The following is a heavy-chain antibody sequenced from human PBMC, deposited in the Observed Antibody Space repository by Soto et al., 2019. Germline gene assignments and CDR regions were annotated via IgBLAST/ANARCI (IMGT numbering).Heavy chain of an antibody. CDR3: ACPYYYGSGSYYHYYYGMDV. D-gene: IGHD3-10*01. CDR2: IIPIFGTA. V-gene: IGHV1-69*01. J-gene: IGHJ6*02. CDR1: GGTFSSYA. Sequence: QVQLVQSGAEVKKPGSSVKVSCKASGGTFSSYAISWVRQAPGQGLEWMGGIIPIFGTANYAQKFQGRVTITTDESTSTAYMELSSLRSEDTAVYYCACPYYYGSGSYYHYYYGMDVWGQGTTVTVSS.